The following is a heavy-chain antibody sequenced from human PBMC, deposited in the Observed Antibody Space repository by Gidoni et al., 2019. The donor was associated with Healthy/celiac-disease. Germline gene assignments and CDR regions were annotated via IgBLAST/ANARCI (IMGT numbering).Heavy chain of an antibody. CDR1: GGSFSGYY. CDR2: INHSGST. V-gene: IGHV4-34*01. CDR3: ARSSSYDSSGYEDY. J-gene: IGHJ4*02. Sequence: QVQLQQWGAGLLKPSETLSLTCAAYGGSFSGYYWSWIRQPPGKGLEWIGEINHSGSTNYNPSLKSRVTISVDTSKNQFSLKLSSVTAADTAVYYCARSSSYDSSGYEDYWGQGTLVTVSS. D-gene: IGHD3-22*01.